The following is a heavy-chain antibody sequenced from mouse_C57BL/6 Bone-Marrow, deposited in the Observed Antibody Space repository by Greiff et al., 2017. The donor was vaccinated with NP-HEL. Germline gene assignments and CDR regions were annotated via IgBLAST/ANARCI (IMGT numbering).Heavy chain of an antibody. CDR3: TRDYGSSYYAMDY. CDR1: GYTFTDYE. Sequence: QVQLQQSGAELVRPGASVTLSCKASGYTFTDYEMHWVKQTPVHGLEWIGAIDPETGGTAYNQKFKGKAILTADKSSSTAYMELRSLPSEDSAVYYCTRDYGSSYYAMDYWGQGTSVTVSS. J-gene: IGHJ4*01. D-gene: IGHD1-1*01. V-gene: IGHV1-15*01. CDR2: IDPETGGT.